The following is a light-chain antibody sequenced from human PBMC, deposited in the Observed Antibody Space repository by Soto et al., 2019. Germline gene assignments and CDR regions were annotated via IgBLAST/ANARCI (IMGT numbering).Light chain of an antibody. CDR3: QQYNSWLWT. Sequence: EFVLTQSPGTLSLSPGERATLSCRASQSVSSSYLAWYQQKPGQAPRLLIYGASTRATGIPARFSGSGSGTEFTLIISSLQSEDSAVYYCQQYNSWLWTFGQGTKVDIK. V-gene: IGKV3-15*01. J-gene: IGKJ1*01. CDR2: GAS. CDR1: QSVSSSY.